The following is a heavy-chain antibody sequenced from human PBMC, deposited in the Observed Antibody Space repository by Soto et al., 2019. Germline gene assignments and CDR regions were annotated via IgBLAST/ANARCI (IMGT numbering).Heavy chain of an antibody. J-gene: IGHJ1*01. D-gene: IGHD1-1*01. CDR3: ARGRTVSSIGPLLV. V-gene: IGHV1-18*01. CDR1: GYNCFDYG. Sequence: QIQLVQSGAEVKKPGASVKVSCKASGYNCFDYGVSWVRQAPGQGLEWIGWVSPKSGNTDYARKVQSRVTMTTDTSTRTAYMELRGLRSEDTAVYYCARGRTVSSIGPLLVWGQGTLVSVSS. CDR2: VSPKSGNT.